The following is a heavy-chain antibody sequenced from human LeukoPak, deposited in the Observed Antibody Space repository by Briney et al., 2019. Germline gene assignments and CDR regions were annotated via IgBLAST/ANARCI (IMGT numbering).Heavy chain of an antibody. J-gene: IGHJ6*03. CDR1: GYTFTGYY. CDR3: AREDYGDYDYYYYYYMDV. V-gene: IGHV1-2*02. D-gene: IGHD4-17*01. Sequence: ASVKVSCKASGYTFTGYYMHWVRQAPGQGLEWMGWINPNSGGTNYAQKFQGRVTMTRDTSISTAYMELSRLRSDDTAVYYCAREDYGDYDYYYYYYMDVWGKGTTVTISS. CDR2: INPNSGGT.